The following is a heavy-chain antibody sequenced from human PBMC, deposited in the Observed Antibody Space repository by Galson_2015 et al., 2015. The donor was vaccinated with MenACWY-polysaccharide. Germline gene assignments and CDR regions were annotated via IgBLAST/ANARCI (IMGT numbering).Heavy chain of an antibody. J-gene: IGHJ4*02. CDR3: TRDRPIDY. V-gene: IGHV3-49*04. CDR1: GFKFSNYW. Sequence: SLRLSCAVSGFKFSNYWMTWVRQAPGKGLEWVGFIRCKASGETTGYAASVKGRFTISRDDSKSTAYLQMNSLQTEDTAIYYCTRDRPIDYWGQGTLVTVSS. CDR2: IRCKASGETT.